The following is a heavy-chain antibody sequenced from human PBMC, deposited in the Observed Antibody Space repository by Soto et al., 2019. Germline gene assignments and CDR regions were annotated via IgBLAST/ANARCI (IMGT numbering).Heavy chain of an antibody. CDR3: ARGDYYYDSSGYQYYFDS. Sequence: ASVKGSCKASGYTFTGYYMHWVRQAPGQGLEWMGWINPNSGGTNYAQKFQGRVTMTRDTSISTAYMELSRLRSDDTAVYYCARGDYYYDSSGYQYYFDSWCQGTLVTVSS. V-gene: IGHV1-2*02. CDR2: INPNSGGT. CDR1: GYTFTGYY. J-gene: IGHJ4*02. D-gene: IGHD3-22*01.